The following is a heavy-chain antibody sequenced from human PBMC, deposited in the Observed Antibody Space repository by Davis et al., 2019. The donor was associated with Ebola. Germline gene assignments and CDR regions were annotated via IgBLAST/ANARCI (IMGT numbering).Heavy chain of an antibody. D-gene: IGHD6-19*01. V-gene: IGHV1-69*05. Sequence: SVKVSCKASGGTFSSYAISWVRQAPEQGLEWMGGIIPFFDTSNYAQKFQGRVTMTTDTSTSTAYMELRSLRSDDTAVYYCAREIPWLDKYNWFDPWGQGTLVTVSS. J-gene: IGHJ5*02. CDR1: GGTFSSYA. CDR3: AREIPWLDKYNWFDP. CDR2: IIPFFDTS.